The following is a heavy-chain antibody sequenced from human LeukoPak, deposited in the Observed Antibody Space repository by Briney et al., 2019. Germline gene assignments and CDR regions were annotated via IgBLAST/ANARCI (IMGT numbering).Heavy chain of an antibody. CDR3: AKGEAMVRGFYYYYMDV. Sequence: SETLTLTCTVSGCSISSYYRRWIRQPPGKGLEWVGYICYSGSTKYNPSPEKRGTITVNTSTNQSPQKQITVTTADTAAYYCAKGEAMVRGFYYYYMDVWGKGTTVTVSS. D-gene: IGHD3-10*01. CDR2: ICYSGST. J-gene: IGHJ6*03. CDR1: GCSISSYY. V-gene: IGHV4-59*01.